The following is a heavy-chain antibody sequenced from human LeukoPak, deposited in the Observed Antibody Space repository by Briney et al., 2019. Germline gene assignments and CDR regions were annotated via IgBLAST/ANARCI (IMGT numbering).Heavy chain of an antibody. J-gene: IGHJ5*02. CDR1: GYTFTGYY. CDR3: ARSAKTYYYGSGSYYDWFDP. D-gene: IGHD3-10*01. Sequence: ASVTVSCRASGYTFTGYYMHWVRQAPGQGLEWMGRINPNSGGTNYAQKFQGRVTMTRDTSISTAYMELSRLRSDDTAVYYCARSAKTYYYGSGSYYDWFDPWGQGTLVTVSS. V-gene: IGHV1-2*06. CDR2: INPNSGGT.